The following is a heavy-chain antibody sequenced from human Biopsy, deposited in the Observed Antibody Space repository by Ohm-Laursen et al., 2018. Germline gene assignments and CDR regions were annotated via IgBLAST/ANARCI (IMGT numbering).Heavy chain of an antibody. Sequence: GSSVKVSCKASGYNFGNYYINWVRKVPGQGLEWLGVVNPVAEATMYAQKFQDRITLTRDASMNTVYMDLTSLTSEDTAVYYCVLASFDYWGQGTLVTVPS. J-gene: IGHJ4*02. CDR3: VLASFDY. CDR1: GYNFGNYY. CDR2: VNPVAEAT. V-gene: IGHV1-46*01.